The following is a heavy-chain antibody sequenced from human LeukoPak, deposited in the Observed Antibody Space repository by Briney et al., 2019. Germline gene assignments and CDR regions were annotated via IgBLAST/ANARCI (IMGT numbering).Heavy chain of an antibody. CDR2: IDPSDSYT. CDR1: GYGFTSYW. D-gene: IGHD2-2*01. J-gene: IGHJ5*02. V-gene: IGHV5-10-1*01. Sequence: GESLRISSKGSGYGFTSYWISWVRQLPVKGLEWMGRIDPSDSYTNYSPSFQGHVTISADKSISTAYLQWSSLKASDTAMYYCARHAGDIVVVPAAAPPGFDPWGQGTLVTVSS. CDR3: ARHAGDIVVVPAAAPPGFDP.